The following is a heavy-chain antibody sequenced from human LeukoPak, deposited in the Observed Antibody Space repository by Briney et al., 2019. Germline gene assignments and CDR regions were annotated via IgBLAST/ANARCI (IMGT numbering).Heavy chain of an antibody. CDR2: ISGSGGST. Sequence: QPEGSLRLSCAASGVAFSSYAMSWVRQAPGKGLEWVSAISGSGGSTYYADSVKGRFTISRDNPKNTLYLQMNSLRAEDTAVYYCEMTPFDYWGQGTLVTVSS. V-gene: IGHV3-23*01. CDR3: EMTPFDY. CDR1: GVAFSSYA. J-gene: IGHJ4*02.